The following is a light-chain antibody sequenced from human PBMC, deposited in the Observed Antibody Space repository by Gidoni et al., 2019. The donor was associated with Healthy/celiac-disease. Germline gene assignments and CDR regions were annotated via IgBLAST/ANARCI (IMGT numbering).Light chain of an antibody. CDR2: AAS. CDR1: QGISSY. Sequence: DIQFTQSPSFLSASVGDRVTITCRASQGISSYLAWYQQKPGKAPKLLIYAASTLQSGVPSRFSGSGSGTEFTLTISSLQPEDFATYDCQQINSYPSITFGQGTRLEIK. J-gene: IGKJ5*01. CDR3: QQINSYPSIT. V-gene: IGKV1-9*01.